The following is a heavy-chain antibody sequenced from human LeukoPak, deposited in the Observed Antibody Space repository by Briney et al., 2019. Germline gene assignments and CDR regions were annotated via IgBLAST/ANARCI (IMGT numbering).Heavy chain of an antibody. J-gene: IGHJ4*02. D-gene: IGHD2-15*01. CDR3: ARALRSGCSGGSCYSNFDY. CDR1: GGSISSSSYY. V-gene: IGHV4-39*07. Sequence: SETLSLTCTVSGGSISSSSYYWGWIRQPPGKGLEWIGSIYYSGSTYYNPSLKSRVTISVDTSKNQFSLKLSSVTAADTAVYYCARALRSGCSGGSCYSNFDYWGQGTLVTVSS. CDR2: IYYSGST.